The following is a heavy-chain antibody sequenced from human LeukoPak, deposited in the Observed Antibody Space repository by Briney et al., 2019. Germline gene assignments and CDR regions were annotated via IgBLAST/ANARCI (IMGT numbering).Heavy chain of an antibody. CDR2: INHYGST. CDR1: GGSFSGYY. D-gene: IGHD5-18*01. Sequence: PSETLSLTCAVYGGSFSGYYWSWIRQPPGKGLEWVGDINHYGSTHYNPSIKSRVSISVGPSTNQFFLGLSSVIGPDTAVYYCARGGDPTQQRFHWFDPWGQGPLVPVPS. J-gene: IGHJ5*02. V-gene: IGHV4-34*01. CDR3: ARGGDPTQQRFHWFDP.